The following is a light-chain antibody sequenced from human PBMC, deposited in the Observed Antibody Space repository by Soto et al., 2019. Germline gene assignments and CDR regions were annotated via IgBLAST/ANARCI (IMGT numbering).Light chain of an antibody. CDR3: QHYNSSPWT. Sequence: DIQMTQSPSTLSASVGDRVTITCRASQSISSWLAWYQQKPGQATKLLIYKASSLESGVPSRFSGSGSGTEFTLTISSLQPDDFATYYCQHYNSSPWTFGQGTKVEIK. CDR2: KAS. CDR1: QSISSW. V-gene: IGKV1-5*03. J-gene: IGKJ1*01.